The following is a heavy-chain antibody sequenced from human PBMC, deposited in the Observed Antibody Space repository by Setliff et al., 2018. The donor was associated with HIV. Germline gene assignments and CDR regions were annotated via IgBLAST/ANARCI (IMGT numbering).Heavy chain of an antibody. CDR2: ISDSGGST. D-gene: IGHD3-22*01. V-gene: IGHV3-23*01. CDR3: AGQRGSSGYYLNAFDI. CDR1: EFTFSSYG. J-gene: IGHJ3*02. Sequence: LRLSCVASEFTFSSYGMTWVRQAPGKGLEWVSGISDSGGSTHYADSGKGRFTISRENSKNSLYLQMNSLRAEDTAVYYCAGQRGSSGYYLNAFDICGQGTMVTVSS.